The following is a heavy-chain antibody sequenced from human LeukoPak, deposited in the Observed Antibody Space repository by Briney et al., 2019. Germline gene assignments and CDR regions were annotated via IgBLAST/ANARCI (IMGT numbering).Heavy chain of an antibody. D-gene: IGHD3-3*01. J-gene: IGHJ4*02. CDR2: IRGSGGST. CDR1: GFTFSSYA. Sequence: GGSLRLSCAASGFTFSSYAMRWVRQAPGKGLEWVSAIRGSGGSTYYADSVKGRFTISRDNSNNALYLQVDTLRAEDTAIYYCARRPVEKAFDYWGQGSLVTVSS. V-gene: IGHV3-23*01. CDR3: ARRPVEKAFDY.